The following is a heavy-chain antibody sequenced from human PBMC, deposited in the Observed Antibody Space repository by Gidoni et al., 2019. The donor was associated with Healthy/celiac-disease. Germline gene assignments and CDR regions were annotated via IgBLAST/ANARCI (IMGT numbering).Heavy chain of an antibody. CDR2: IWYDGSNK. CDR1: GFTFSSYG. V-gene: IGHV3-33*01. D-gene: IGHD6-19*01. Sequence: QVQLVESGGGVVQPGRSLRLSCAASGFTFSSYGMHWVRQAPGKGLGWVAVIWYDGSNKYYADSEKGRMTISRENSKNTLYVQRNRRRDEETAVYYWARDKYSSGWYVMDVWGQGTTVTVSS. J-gene: IGHJ6*02. CDR3: ARDKYSSGWYVMDV.